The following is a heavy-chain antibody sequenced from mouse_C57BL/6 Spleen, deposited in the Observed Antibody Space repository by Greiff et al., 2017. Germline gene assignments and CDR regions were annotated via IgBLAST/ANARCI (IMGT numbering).Heavy chain of an antibody. Sequence: EVQGVESGGDLVKPGGSLTLSCAASGFTFSSYGMSWVRQTPDKRLEWVATISSGGSYTYYPDSVKGRITISRDNAKNTLYLQMSSLKSEDTAMYYCARHSSRSYWDFDVWGTGTTVTVSS. D-gene: IGHD1-3*01. CDR2: ISSGGSYT. CDR1: GFTFSSYG. CDR3: ARHSSRSYWDFDV. V-gene: IGHV5-6*01. J-gene: IGHJ1*03.